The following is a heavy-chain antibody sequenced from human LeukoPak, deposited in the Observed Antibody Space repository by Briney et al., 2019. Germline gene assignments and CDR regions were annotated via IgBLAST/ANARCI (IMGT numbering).Heavy chain of an antibody. Sequence: QPGGSLRLSCAASGFTFSSYAMSWVRQAPGKGLEWVSAISGSGGSTYYADSVKGRFTISRDNSKNTLYLQMNSLRAEDTAVYYCVKDHEKYQLLPTSFQHWGQGTLVTVSS. V-gene: IGHV3-23*01. CDR2: ISGSGGST. D-gene: IGHD2-2*01. CDR3: VKDHEKYQLLPTSFQH. CDR1: GFTFSSYA. J-gene: IGHJ1*01.